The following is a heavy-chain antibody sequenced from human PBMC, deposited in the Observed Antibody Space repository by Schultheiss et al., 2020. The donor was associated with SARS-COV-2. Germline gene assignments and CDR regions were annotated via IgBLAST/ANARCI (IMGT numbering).Heavy chain of an antibody. Sequence: GGSLRLSCTASGFTFGDYAMHWVRQAPGKGLEWVAVISYDGSNKYYADSVKGRFTISRDNSKNTLYLQMNSLRAEDTAVYYCARAGPTVTTPVGYWGQGTLVTVSS. D-gene: IGHD4-17*01. CDR1: GFTFGDYA. J-gene: IGHJ4*02. CDR3: ARAGPTVTTPVGY. V-gene: IGHV3-30*01. CDR2: ISYDGSNK.